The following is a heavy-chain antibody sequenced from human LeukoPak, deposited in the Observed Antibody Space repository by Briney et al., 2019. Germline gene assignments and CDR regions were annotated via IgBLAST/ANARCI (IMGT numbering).Heavy chain of an antibody. V-gene: IGHV3-74*01. J-gene: IGHJ6*02. CDR1: GCTFSSYW. CDR2: INSDGSST. Sequence: PGGSLRLSCAASGCTFSSYWMHWVRQAPGKGLVWVSRINSDGSSTSYADSVKGRFTISRDNAKNTLYLQMNSLRAEDTAVYYCAREPTTAGRYYYGMDVWGQGTTVTVSS. CDR3: AREPTTAGRYYYGMDV. D-gene: IGHD6-13*01.